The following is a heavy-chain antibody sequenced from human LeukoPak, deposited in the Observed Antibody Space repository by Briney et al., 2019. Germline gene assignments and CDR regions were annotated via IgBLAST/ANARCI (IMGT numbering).Heavy chain of an antibody. CDR2: ISSSSSYI. Sequence: PGGSLRLSCAASGFTFDDYAIHWVRQTPGKGLEWVSSISSSSSYIYYADSVKGRFTISRDNAKNSLYLQMNSLRAEDTAVYYCARGWALIAGSGRQDAFDIWGQGTMVTVSS. CDR3: ARGWALIAGSGRQDAFDI. V-gene: IGHV3-21*01. CDR1: GFTFDDYA. J-gene: IGHJ3*02. D-gene: IGHD3-10*01.